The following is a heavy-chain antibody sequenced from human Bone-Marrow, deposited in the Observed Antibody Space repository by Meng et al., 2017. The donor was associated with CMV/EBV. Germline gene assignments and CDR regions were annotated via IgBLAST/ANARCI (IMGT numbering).Heavy chain of an antibody. CDR2: ISYDGSNK. V-gene: IGHV3-30*04. J-gene: IGHJ3*02. CDR3: AREVMVPAASHSDAFDI. CDR1: GFTFSSYA. D-gene: IGHD2-2*01. Sequence: GGSLRLSCAASGFTFSSYAMHWVRQAPGKGLEWVAVISYDGSNKYYAGSVKGRFTISRDNSKNTLYLQMNSLRAEDTAVYYCAREVMVPAASHSDAFDIWGQGTMVTVSS.